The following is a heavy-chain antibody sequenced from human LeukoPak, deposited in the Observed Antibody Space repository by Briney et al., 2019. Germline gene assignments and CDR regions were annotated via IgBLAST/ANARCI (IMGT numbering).Heavy chain of an antibody. CDR1: GFTFSTYG. J-gene: IGHJ4*02. D-gene: IGHD6-13*01. Sequence: GGSLRLSCAASGFTFSTYGMHWVRQAPGKGLEWVAVIWYDGSNKYYADSVKGRFTISRDNSKNTLYLQMDSLRAEDTAVYYCARGRGAAAGYWGQGTLVTVSS. V-gene: IGHV3-33*01. CDR3: ARGRGAAAGY. CDR2: IWYDGSNK.